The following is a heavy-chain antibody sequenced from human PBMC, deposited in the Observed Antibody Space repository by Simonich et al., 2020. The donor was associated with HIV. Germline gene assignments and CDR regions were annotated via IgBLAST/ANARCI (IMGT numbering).Heavy chain of an antibody. J-gene: IGHJ5*02. CDR2: KNPKSGNK. D-gene: IGHD6-13*01. CDR3: ARGLGASRYVGENWFDP. V-gene: IGHV1-8*03. Sequence: QVQLVQSGAEVKKPGASVKVSCKASGYTFSLYDINWVGQSTEQGVAVMGWKNPKSGNKGYAQKFQGRVTITRNSSITTAYMELSSLRSEDTAVYYCARGLGASRYVGENWFDPWGQGTLVIVSS. CDR1: GYTFSLYD.